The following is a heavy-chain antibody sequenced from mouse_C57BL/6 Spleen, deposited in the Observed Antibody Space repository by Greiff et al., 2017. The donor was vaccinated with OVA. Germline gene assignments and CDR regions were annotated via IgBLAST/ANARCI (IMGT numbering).Heavy chain of an antibody. Sequence: VQLQQSGAELVRPGASVKLSCTASGFNIKDDYMHWVKQRPEQGLEWLGWIDPENGDTEYASKFQGKATITADTSSNTAYLQLSSLTSEDTAVYYCTSPEAWFAYWGQGTLVTVSA. V-gene: IGHV14-4*01. J-gene: IGHJ3*01. CDR1: GFNIKDDY. CDR3: TSPEAWFAY. CDR2: IDPENGDT.